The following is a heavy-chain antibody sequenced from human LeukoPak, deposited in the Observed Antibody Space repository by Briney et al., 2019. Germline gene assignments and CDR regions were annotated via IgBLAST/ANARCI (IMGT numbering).Heavy chain of an antibody. D-gene: IGHD2-15*01. CDR2: IYTGGNT. J-gene: IGHJ3*02. V-gene: IGHV3-53*01. CDR1: GFSISTNY. CDR3: ARVPPRIRGGTFDI. Sequence: QPGGSLRLSCAASGFSISTNYMTWVRQAPGKGLEWVSVIYTGGNTYYADSVKGRFTISRDNSKNTLYLQMNSLRAEDTAVYYCARVPPRIRGGTFDIWGQGTMVTVSS.